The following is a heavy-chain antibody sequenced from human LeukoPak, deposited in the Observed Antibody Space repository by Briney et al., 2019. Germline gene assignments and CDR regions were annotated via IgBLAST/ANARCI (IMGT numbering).Heavy chain of an antibody. CDR1: GFTFSSYS. D-gene: IGHD3-9*01. V-gene: IGHV3-21*01. Sequence: GGSLRLSCAASGFTFSSYSMNWVRQAPGKGLEWVSSMSSSSSYIYYADSVKGRFTISKDNAKNSLYLQMNSLRAEDTAVYYCARDPYDILTGYYPSAAGGMDVWGQGTTVTVSS. CDR2: MSSSSSYI. J-gene: IGHJ6*02. CDR3: ARDPYDILTGYYPSAAGGMDV.